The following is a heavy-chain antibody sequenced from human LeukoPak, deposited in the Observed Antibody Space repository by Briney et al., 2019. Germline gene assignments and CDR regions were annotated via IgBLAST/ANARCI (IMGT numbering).Heavy chain of an antibody. CDR1: GFTFSSYA. CDR2: ISYDGSNK. CDR3: AKSSPELLWFGKDLYYLDY. Sequence: PGRSLRLSCAASGFTFSSYAMHWVRQAPGKGLEWVAVISYDGSNKYYADSVKGRFTISRDNSKNTLYLQMNSLRAEDTAVYYCAKSSPELLWFGKDLYYLDYWGQGTLVTVSS. J-gene: IGHJ4*02. V-gene: IGHV3-30*04. D-gene: IGHD3-10*01.